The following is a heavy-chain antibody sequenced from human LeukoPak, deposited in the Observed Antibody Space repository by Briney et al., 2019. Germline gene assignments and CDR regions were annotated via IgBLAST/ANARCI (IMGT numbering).Heavy chain of an antibody. CDR3: ARDGAVAGTVDY. CDR2: IYTSGST. D-gene: IGHD6-19*01. J-gene: IGHJ4*02. V-gene: IGHV4-4*07. CDR1: GGSISSYY. Sequence: PSETLSHTCTVSGGSISSYYWSWIRQPAGKGLEWIGRIYTSGSTNYNPSLKSRVTISVDKSKNQFSLKLSSVTAADTAVYYCARDGAVAGTVDYWGQGTLVTVSS.